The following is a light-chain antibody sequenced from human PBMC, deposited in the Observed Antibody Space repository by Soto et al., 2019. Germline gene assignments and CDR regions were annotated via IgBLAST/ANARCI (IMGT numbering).Light chain of an antibody. V-gene: IGLV2-8*01. Sequence: QSALTQPPSASGSPGQSVTISCTGTSSDVGIYNYVSWYQQHPGEAPKLMIYEVTKRPSGVPDRFSGSKSGNTASLTVSGLQAEDEADYYCSSYGGSNNVIFGGGTQLTVL. J-gene: IGLJ2*01. CDR2: EVT. CDR3: SSYGGSNNVI. CDR1: SSDVGIYNY.